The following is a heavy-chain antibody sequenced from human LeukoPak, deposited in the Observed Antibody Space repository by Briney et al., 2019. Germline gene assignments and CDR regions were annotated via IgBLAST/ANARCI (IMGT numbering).Heavy chain of an antibody. Sequence: SETLSLTCTVSGASISSYYWSWIRQPPGKGLEWIGYIYYSGSTNYNPSLKSRVTISVDTYKNQFSLKLSSVTAADTAVYYCARRERYCSSTSCYSYFDYWGQGTLVTVSS. CDR1: GASISSYY. CDR2: IYYSGST. V-gene: IGHV4-59*01. CDR3: ARRERYCSSTSCYSYFDY. D-gene: IGHD2-2*02. J-gene: IGHJ4*02.